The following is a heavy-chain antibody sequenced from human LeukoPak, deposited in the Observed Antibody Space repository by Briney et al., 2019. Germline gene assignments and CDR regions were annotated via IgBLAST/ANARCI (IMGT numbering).Heavy chain of an antibody. V-gene: IGHV3-15*01. Sequence: GGSLRLSCAASGFSFSNAWMSWVRQAPGKGLERVGRSKAKTDGGTIDYAAPVKGRFTISRDDSKNMLYLQMNSLKTEDTAVYYCTTDRAIGALPIFGYWGQGTLVTVSS. J-gene: IGHJ4*02. CDR2: SKAKTDGGTI. CDR3: TTDRAIGALPIFGY. D-gene: IGHD2-2*02. CDR1: GFSFSNAW.